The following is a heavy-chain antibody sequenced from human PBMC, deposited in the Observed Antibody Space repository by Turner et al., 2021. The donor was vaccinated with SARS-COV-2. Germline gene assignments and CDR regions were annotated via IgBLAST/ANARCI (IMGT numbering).Heavy chain of an antibody. D-gene: IGHD6-13*01. CDR2: IITNLGIA. J-gene: IGHJ4*02. Sequence: VQLVPSGAEVQKPGSSVKVSCKASGGTFSSYTINWVRQAPGQGLEWMGRIITNLGIANDAQKFQGRVTINADKSTSTAYMRLRSVGSEDTAVDYCAGGGAAAFSWEVYFDYWGQGTLVTVSS. V-gene: IGHV1-69*02. CDR3: AGGGAAAFSWEVYFDY. CDR1: GGTFSSYT.